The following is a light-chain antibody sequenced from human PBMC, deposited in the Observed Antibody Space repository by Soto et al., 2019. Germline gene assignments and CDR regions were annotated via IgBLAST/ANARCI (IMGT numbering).Light chain of an antibody. V-gene: IGLV2-14*01. CDR3: SSYTSSSTYV. CDR1: SRDVGGYNY. J-gene: IGLJ1*01. CDR2: DVS. Sequence: QSALTQPASVSGSPGQSIAISCIGSSRDVGGYNYVSWHQQHPGKAPKVVIYDVSNRPSGVSDRFSGSKSGNTASLTISWLQAEDEADYYCSSYTSSSTYVFGTGTKVTVL.